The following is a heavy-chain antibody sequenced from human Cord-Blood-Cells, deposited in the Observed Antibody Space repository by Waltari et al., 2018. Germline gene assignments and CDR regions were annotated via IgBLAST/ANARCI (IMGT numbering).Heavy chain of an antibody. V-gene: IGHV1-2*04. CDR2: INPNSGGT. CDR3: AREGIEWEPFDAFDI. D-gene: IGHD6-13*01. J-gene: IGHJ3*02. Sequence: QVQLVQSGAEVKKPGASVKVSCKASGYTFTGYYMPWVRQAPGQGLEWMGWINPNSGGTNYAQKFQGWVTMTRDTSISTAYMELSRLRSDDTAVYYCAREGIEWEPFDAFDIWGQGTMVTVSS. CDR1: GYTFTGYY.